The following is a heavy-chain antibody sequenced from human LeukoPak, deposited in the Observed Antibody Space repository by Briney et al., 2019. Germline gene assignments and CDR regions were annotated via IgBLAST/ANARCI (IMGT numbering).Heavy chain of an antibody. D-gene: IGHD1-26*01. CDR3: ARAYSGSYLDY. CDR1: GGSISSSSYY. Sequence: SETLSLTCTVSGGSISSSSYYWGWIRQPPGKGLEWIGSIYYSGSTYYNPSLKSRVTISVDTSKNQFSLKLSSVTAADTAVYYCARAYSGSYLDYWAREPWSPSPQ. J-gene: IGHJ4*02. V-gene: IGHV4-39*01. CDR2: IYYSGST.